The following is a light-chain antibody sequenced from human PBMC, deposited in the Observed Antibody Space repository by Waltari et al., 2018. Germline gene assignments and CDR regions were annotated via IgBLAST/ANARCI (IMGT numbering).Light chain of an antibody. V-gene: IGLV1-51*01. Sequence: QSVLPQPPSVSAAPRQTVTISCSGTDSNSGHNYVYFYHQFPGTAPKLLIYDTNQRSSGTPDRFSASKSGTSAALAITGLQSGDEAVYYCGAWDSSLFSVLFGGGTRLTVL. CDR2: DTN. CDR1: DSNSGHNY. J-gene: IGLJ2*01. CDR3: GAWDSSLFSVL.